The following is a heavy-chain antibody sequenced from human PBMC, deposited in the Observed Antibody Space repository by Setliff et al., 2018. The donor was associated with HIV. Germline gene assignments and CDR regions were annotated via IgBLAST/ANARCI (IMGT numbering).Heavy chain of an antibody. CDR2: ISYSGST. CDR1: GDSISRGGYY. CDR3: ATGRLYYYMDV. V-gene: IGHV4-31*03. J-gene: IGHJ6*03. D-gene: IGHD1-1*01. Sequence: SETLSLTCTVSGDSISRGGYYWSWIRQRPGGGLDWIGYISYSGSTLYNPSLKSRVTISLDTSYNQFSLKVKSVTAADTAVYYCATGRLYYYMDVWGKGTTGTVSS.